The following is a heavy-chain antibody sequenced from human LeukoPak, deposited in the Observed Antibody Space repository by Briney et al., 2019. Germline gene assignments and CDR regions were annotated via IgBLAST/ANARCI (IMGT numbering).Heavy chain of an antibody. Sequence: GGSLRLSCAASGFTFSSYGMSWVRQAPGKGLEWVSAISGSGGSTYYADSVKGRFTVSRDNSKNTLYLQMNSLRAEDTAVYYCAKPAISSRGWYYDYWGQGTLVTVSS. V-gene: IGHV3-23*01. CDR3: AKPAISSRGWYYDY. J-gene: IGHJ4*02. CDR1: GFTFSSYG. D-gene: IGHD6-19*01. CDR2: ISGSGGST.